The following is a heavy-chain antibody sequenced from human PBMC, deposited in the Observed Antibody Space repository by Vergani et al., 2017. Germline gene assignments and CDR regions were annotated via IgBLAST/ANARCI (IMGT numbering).Heavy chain of an antibody. CDR1: GGSISSYY. CDR3: ARTPRYSSSWYYFDY. Sequence: QVQLQESGPGLVKPSETLSLTCTVSGGSISSYYWSWIRQPPGKGLEWIGYIYTSGSTNYNPSLKSRVTMSVDTSKNQFSLKLSSVTAADTAVYYCARTPRYSSSWYYFDYWGQGTLVTVSS. J-gene: IGHJ4*02. CDR2: IYTSGST. V-gene: IGHV4-4*08. D-gene: IGHD6-13*01.